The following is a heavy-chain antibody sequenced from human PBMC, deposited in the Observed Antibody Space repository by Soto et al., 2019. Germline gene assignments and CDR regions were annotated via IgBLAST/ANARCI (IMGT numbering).Heavy chain of an antibody. V-gene: IGHV4-30-4*01. Sequence: QVQLQEAGPGLVKPSQTLSLTCTVSGGSISSGDYYWSWIRQPPGKGLEWIGYIYYSGSTYYNPSLKSRVTISVDTYKNQFSLKLSSVTAAETAVYYCAVGGVYVLSFDPWGQGTLVTVSS. D-gene: IGHD2-8*01. CDR1: GGSISSGDYY. CDR2: IYYSGST. J-gene: IGHJ5*01. CDR3: AVGGVYVLSFDP.